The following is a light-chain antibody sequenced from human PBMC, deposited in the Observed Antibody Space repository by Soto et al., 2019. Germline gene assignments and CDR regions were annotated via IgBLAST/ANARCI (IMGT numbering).Light chain of an antibody. V-gene: IGKV3-20*01. J-gene: IGKJ1*01. Sequence: EIVLTQSPGTLSLSPGERATLSCRASESVSSHYIGWYQQRRGQAPRLLIYGTGNRAPGIPDRFSGSGSGTDFTLTISRLEPEDFAVYSCQQYGSSPQTFGQGTKVDIK. CDR1: ESVSSHY. CDR2: GTG. CDR3: QQYGSSPQT.